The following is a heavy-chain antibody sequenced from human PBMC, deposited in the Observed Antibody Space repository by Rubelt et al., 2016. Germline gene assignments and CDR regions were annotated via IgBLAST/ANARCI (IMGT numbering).Heavy chain of an antibody. J-gene: IGHJ3*02. D-gene: IGHD6-19*01. CDR2: IKQDGSEK. V-gene: IGHV3-7*03. CDR3: AKEVGQWLDDAFDI. Sequence: GSLRFSCAASGFTFSSYWMSWVRQAPGKGLEWVANIKQDGSEKYYVDSVKGRFTIYRDNAKNSRYLQMNSLRAEDTAVYYCAKEVGQWLDDAFDIWGQGTMVTVSS. CDR1: GFTFSSYW.